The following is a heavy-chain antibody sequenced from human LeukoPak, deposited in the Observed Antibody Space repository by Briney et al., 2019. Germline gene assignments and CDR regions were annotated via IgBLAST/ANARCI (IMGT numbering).Heavy chain of an antibody. D-gene: IGHD3-10*01. J-gene: IGHJ3*02. CDR3: ARAHYYGSGSPDAFDI. Sequence: SETLPLTCTVSGGSISSGDYYWSWIRQPPGKGLEWIGYIYYSGSTYYNPSLKSRVTISVGTSKNQFSLKLSSVTAADTAVYYCARAHYYGSGSPDAFDIWGQGTMVTVSS. CDR1: GGSISSGDYY. CDR2: IYYSGST. V-gene: IGHV4-30-4*01.